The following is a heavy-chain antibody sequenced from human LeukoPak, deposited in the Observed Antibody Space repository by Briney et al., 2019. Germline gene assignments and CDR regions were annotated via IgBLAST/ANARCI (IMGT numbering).Heavy chain of an antibody. D-gene: IGHD5/OR15-5a*01. CDR2: IYYSGST. J-gene: IGHJ6*02. V-gene: IGHV4-59*01. Sequence: PSETLSLTCTVSGGSISSYYWGWIRQPPGKGLEWIGYIYYSGSTNYNPSLKSRVTISVDTSKKQFSLKLSSVTAADTAVYYCARVIRASRYYYYGIDVWGQGTTVTVSS. CDR3: ARVIRASRYYYYGIDV. CDR1: GGSISSYY.